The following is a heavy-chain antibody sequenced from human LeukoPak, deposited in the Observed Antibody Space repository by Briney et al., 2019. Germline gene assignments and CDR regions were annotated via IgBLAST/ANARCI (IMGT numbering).Heavy chain of an antibody. J-gene: IGHJ4*02. CDR2: ISYDGSNK. D-gene: IGHD2-2*01. CDR1: GFTFSHHW. Sequence: GGSLRLSCAASGFTFSHHWMNWVRQAPGKGLEWVAVISYDGSNKYYADSVRGRFTISRDNSKNTLYLQMNSLRAEDTAVYYCARDRGYCSSTSCSYFDYWGQGTLVTVSS. CDR3: ARDRGYCSSTSCSYFDY. V-gene: IGHV3-30-3*01.